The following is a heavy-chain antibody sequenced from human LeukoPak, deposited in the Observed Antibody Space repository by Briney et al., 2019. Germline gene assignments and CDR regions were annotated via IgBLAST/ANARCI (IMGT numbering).Heavy chain of an antibody. CDR3: AKDYWTGTTAAFDI. D-gene: IGHD1-7*01. CDR2: IWYDGSNK. CDR1: GFTFSSYG. J-gene: IGHJ3*02. Sequence: GGSLRLSYAASGFTFSSYGMHWVRQAPGKGLEWVAVIWYDGSNKYYADSVKGRFTISRDNSKNTLYLQMNSLRAEDTAVYYCAKDYWTGTTAAFDIWGQGTMVTVSS. V-gene: IGHV3-33*06.